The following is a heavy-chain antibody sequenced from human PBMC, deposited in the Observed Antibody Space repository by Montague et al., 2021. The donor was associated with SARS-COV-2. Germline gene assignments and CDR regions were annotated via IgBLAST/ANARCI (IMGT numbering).Heavy chain of an antibody. CDR3: ARDLGSYYGMDV. J-gene: IGHJ6*02. CDR1: GFTFSSYA. V-gene: IGHV3-30*04. Sequence: SLRLSCAASGFTFSSYAMHWVRQAPGKGLEWVAVIPYDGSNKYYADSVKGRFTISRDNSKNTLYPQMNSLRAEDTAVYYCARDLGSYYGMDVWGQGTTVTVSS. CDR2: IPYDGSNK.